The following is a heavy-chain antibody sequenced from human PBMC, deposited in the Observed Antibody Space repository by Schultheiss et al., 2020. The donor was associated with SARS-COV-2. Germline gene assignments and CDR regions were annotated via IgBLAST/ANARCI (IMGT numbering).Heavy chain of an antibody. Sequence: GGSLRLSCAASGFTFSSYGMHWVRQAPGKGLEWVAVIWYDGSNKYYADSVKGRFTISRDNSKNTLYLQMNSLRAEDTAVYYCARGFPLKEMATITTNDDSNWFDPWGQGTLVTVSS. CDR1: GFTFSSYG. CDR2: IWYDGSNK. CDR3: ARGFPLKEMATITTNDDSNWFDP. D-gene: IGHD5-24*01. J-gene: IGHJ5*02. V-gene: IGHV3-33*01.